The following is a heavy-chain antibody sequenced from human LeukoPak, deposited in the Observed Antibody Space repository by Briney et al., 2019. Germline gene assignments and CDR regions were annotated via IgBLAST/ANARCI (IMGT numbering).Heavy chain of an antibody. CDR2: ISSSSSYI. V-gene: IGHV3-21*01. CDR1: GFTFSSYS. J-gene: IGHJ4*02. CDR3: AGHFGAWHYFDY. Sequence: GGSLRLSCAASGFTFSSYSMNWVRQAPGKGLEWVSSISSSSSYIYYADSVKGRFTISRDNAKNSLYLQMNSLRAEDTAVYYCAGHFGAWHYFDYWGQGTLVTVSS. D-gene: IGHD3-3*01.